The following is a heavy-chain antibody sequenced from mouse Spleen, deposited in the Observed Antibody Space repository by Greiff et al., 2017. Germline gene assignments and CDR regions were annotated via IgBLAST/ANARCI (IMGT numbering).Heavy chain of an antibody. V-gene: IGHV1-62-2*01. D-gene: IGHD1-1*01. Sequence: QVQLQQSGAELVKPGASVKLSCKASGYTFTEYTIHWVKQRSGQGLEWIGWFYPGSGSIKYNEKFKDKATLTADKSSSTIYMELSRLTSEDSAVYFCARHEESYYYGSKDYYFDYWGQGTTLTVSS. J-gene: IGHJ2*01. CDR2: FYPGSGSI. CDR3: ARHEESYYYGSKDYYFDY. CDR1: GYTFTEYT.